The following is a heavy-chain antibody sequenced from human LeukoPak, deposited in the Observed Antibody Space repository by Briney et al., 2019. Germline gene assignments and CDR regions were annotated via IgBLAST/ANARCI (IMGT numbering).Heavy chain of an antibody. V-gene: IGHV3-7*01. CDR3: ARGGTRGYSPSDY. CDR2: IKQDGSEK. Sequence: GGSLRLSCAASGFTFNSYWMTWLRQAPGKGLEWVANIKQDGSEKYYVDSVKGRFTISRDNARNSVYLQMNSLRAEDTAVYYCARGGTRGYSPSDYWGQGTLVTVSS. J-gene: IGHJ4*02. D-gene: IGHD5-18*01. CDR1: GFTFNSYW.